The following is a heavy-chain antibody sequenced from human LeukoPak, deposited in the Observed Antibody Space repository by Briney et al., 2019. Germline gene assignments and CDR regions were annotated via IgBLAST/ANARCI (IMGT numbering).Heavy chain of an antibody. Sequence: PSETLSLTCAVYGGSFSSYYWSWIRQPPGTGLEWIGEINHSGGTNYNPSLKSRVTISVDTSKNQFSLKLSSVSAADTAVYYCAMNWGTGRTLDYWGQGNLVTVSS. CDR3: AMNWGTGRTLDY. J-gene: IGHJ4*02. CDR2: INHSGGT. V-gene: IGHV4-34*01. D-gene: IGHD7-27*01. CDR1: GGSFSSYY.